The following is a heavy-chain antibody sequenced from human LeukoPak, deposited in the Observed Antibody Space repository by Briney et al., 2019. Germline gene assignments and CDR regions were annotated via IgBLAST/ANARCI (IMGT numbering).Heavy chain of an antibody. CDR3: AKDFNFVGFDY. CDR2: ISGSGGST. J-gene: IGHJ4*02. D-gene: IGHD1-20*01. V-gene: IGHV3-23*01. CDR1: GFTSSSYW. Sequence: GGSLRLSCAASGFTSSSYWMSWVRQAPGKGLEWVSAISGSGGSTYYADSVKGRFTISRDNSKNTLCLQMNSLRAEDTAVYYCAKDFNFVGFDYWGQGTLVTVSS.